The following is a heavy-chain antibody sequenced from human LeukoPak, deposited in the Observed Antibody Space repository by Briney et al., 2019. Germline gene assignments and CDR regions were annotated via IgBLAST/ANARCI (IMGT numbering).Heavy chain of an antibody. V-gene: IGHV4-61*02. J-gene: IGHJ6*03. Sequence: PSETLSLTCTVSGGSISSGSYYWSWIRQPAGKGLEWIGRIYTSGSTNYNPSLKSRVTISVDTSKNQFSLKLSSVTAADTAVYYCARVAHDFWSLGYYMDVWGKGTTVTVSS. CDR1: GGSISSGSYY. CDR2: IYTSGST. CDR3: ARVAHDFWSLGYYMDV. D-gene: IGHD3-3*01.